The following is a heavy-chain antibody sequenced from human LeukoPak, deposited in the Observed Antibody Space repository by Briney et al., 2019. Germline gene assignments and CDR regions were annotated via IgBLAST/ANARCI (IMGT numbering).Heavy chain of an antibody. D-gene: IGHD1-26*01. CDR3: ARESGGSYPFYYYYYMDV. Sequence: GGSLRLSCAASGITFSSYAMHWVRQAPGKGLEWVAVISYDGSNKYYADSVKGRFTISRDNSKNTLYLQMNSLRAEDTAVYYCARESGGSYPFYYYYYMDVWGKGTTVTVSS. V-gene: IGHV3-30*04. J-gene: IGHJ6*03. CDR1: GITFSSYA. CDR2: ISYDGSNK.